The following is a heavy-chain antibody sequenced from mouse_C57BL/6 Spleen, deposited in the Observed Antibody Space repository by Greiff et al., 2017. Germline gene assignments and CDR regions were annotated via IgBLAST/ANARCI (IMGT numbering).Heavy chain of an antibody. Sequence: EVQLVESGAGLVKPGASLKLSCAASGFTFSDYGMHWVRQAPEQGLEWVAYISGGSSTIYYADKVKGRFTIARDNATNTVFLQLTSLRSEETAVYYCASTGDYYAMDYWGQGTTVTVSS. CDR1: GFTFSDYG. CDR3: ASTGDYYAMDY. J-gene: IGHJ4*01. D-gene: IGHD1-1*01. CDR2: ISGGSSTI. V-gene: IGHV5-17*01.